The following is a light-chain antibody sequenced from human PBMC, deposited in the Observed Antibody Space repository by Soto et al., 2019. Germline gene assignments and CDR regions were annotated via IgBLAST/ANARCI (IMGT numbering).Light chain of an antibody. CDR1: SSDVGDYSY. V-gene: IGLV2-14*01. J-gene: IGLJ2*01. CDR3: CSFTSISTGVL. CDR2: EVS. Sequence: QSVLTQPASVSGSPGQSITISCTGASSDVGDYSYVSWYQHHPGQAPELLIYEVSNRPSGVSHRFSGSKSVNTASLTISGLQAEDEADYYCCSFTSISTGVLFGGGTKVTVL.